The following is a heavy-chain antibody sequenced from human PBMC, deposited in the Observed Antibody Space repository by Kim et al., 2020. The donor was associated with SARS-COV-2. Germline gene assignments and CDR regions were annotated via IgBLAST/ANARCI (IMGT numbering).Heavy chain of an antibody. CDR2: MNPNSGNT. CDR1: GYTFTSYD. CDR3: ARDYYDILTGYYGSWFDP. D-gene: IGHD3-9*01. Sequence: ASVKVSCKASGYTFTSYDINWVRQATGQGLEWMGWMNPNSGNTGYAQKFQGRVTMTRNTSISTAYMELSSLRSEDTAVYYCARDYYDILTGYYGSWFDPWGQGTLVTVSS. V-gene: IGHV1-8*01. J-gene: IGHJ5*02.